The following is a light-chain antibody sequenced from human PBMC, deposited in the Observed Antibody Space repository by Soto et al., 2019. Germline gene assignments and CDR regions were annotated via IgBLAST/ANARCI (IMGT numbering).Light chain of an antibody. V-gene: IGKV3-20*01. J-gene: IGKJ1*01. CDR2: AAS. Sequence: EIVLTQSPCTLSLSPGERATLSCRAIQSVRNSYLAWYQQKPGQAPRLLIYAASRRATGIPDRFSGSGSGTDFTLTISRLEPEDFAVYYCQQYSNSLRTFGQGTKVDIK. CDR3: QQYSNSLRT. CDR1: QSVRNSY.